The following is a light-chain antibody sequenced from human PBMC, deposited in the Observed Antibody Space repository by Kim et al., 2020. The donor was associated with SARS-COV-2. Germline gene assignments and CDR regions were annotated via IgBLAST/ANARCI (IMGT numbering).Light chain of an antibody. J-gene: IGLJ2*01. CDR2: QDN. V-gene: IGLV3-1*01. CDR3: QAWDSSTVV. CDR1: KLGDKY. Sequence: GSPGQAASITCSGDKLGDKYACWYQQKPGQSPVLVIYQDNKRPSGIPERFSGSNSGNTATLTISGTQAMDEADYYCQAWDSSTVVFGGGTQLTVL.